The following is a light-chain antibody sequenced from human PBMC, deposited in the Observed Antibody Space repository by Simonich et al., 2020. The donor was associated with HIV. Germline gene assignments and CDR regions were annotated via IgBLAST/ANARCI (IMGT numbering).Light chain of an antibody. Sequence: QSALTQPASVSGSPGQSITISCTGTSSDVGGYNSFSWYQQHPGKAPKLMIYDVSNRPSGVSSRFSGSKSGNTASLTISGLQAEDEADYHCSSYTSSRTVVFGGGTKVTVL. CDR3: SSYTSSRTVV. CDR2: DVS. J-gene: IGLJ2*01. V-gene: IGLV2-14*03. CDR1: SSDVGGYNS.